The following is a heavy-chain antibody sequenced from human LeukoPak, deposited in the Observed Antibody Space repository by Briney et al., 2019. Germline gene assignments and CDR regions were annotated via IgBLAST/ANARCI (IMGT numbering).Heavy chain of an antibody. J-gene: IGHJ3*02. CDR1: GYIFTSYN. Sequence: ASVKVSCKPSGYIFTSYNMHWVRQAPGRGLEWMGIINPSGGSTSYAQKFQGRVTMTRDMSTSTVYMELSSLRSEDTAVYYCARGFYYDSSGYFGDAFDIWGQGTMVTVSS. D-gene: IGHD3-22*01. V-gene: IGHV1-46*01. CDR3: ARGFYYDSSGYFGDAFDI. CDR2: INPSGGST.